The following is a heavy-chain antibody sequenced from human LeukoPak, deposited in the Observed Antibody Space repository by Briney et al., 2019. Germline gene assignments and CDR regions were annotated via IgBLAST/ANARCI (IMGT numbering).Heavy chain of an antibody. J-gene: IGHJ3*02. CDR3: ARTYYDILTGENDAFDI. V-gene: IGHV4-34*01. CDR2: INHRGST. Sequence: SETLSLTCAVYGGSFGGYYWSWIRQPPGKGLEWIGEINHRGSTNYNPSLKSRVTISVDTSKNQFSLKLSSVTAADTAVYYCARTYYDILTGENDAFDIWGQGTMVTVSS. CDR1: GGSFGGYY. D-gene: IGHD3-9*01.